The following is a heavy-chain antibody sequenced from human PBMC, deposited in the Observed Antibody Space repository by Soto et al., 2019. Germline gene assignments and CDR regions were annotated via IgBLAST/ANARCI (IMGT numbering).Heavy chain of an antibody. CDR2: ISGSGGST. Sequence: GGSLRLSCXASGFTFSSYAMSWVRQAPGKGLEWVSAISGSGGSTYYADSVKGRFTISRDNSKNTLYLQMNSLRAEDTAVYYCAKSPSSSWYNWFDPWGQGTLVTVSS. J-gene: IGHJ5*02. CDR3: AKSPSSSWYNWFDP. V-gene: IGHV3-23*01. CDR1: GFTFSSYA. D-gene: IGHD6-13*01.